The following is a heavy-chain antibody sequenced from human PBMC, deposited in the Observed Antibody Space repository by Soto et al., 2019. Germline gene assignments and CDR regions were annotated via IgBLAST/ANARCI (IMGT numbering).Heavy chain of an antibody. D-gene: IGHD6-25*01. CDR1: VYTFTTYD. CDR2: MNPSNGNT. CDR3: ARRKERSGPHYFDY. Sequence: SVKVSCKASVYTFTTYDFSWVRQASGQGLEWMGWMNPSNGNTGYAQKFQGRVTMTRNTSISTVYMELGGLRPDDTAVYYCARRKERSGPHYFDYWGQGTRVTASS. J-gene: IGHJ4*02. V-gene: IGHV1-8*02.